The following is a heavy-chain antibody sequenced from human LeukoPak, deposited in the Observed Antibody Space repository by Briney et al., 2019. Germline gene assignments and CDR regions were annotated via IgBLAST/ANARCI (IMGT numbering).Heavy chain of an antibody. J-gene: IGHJ4*02. V-gene: IGHV4-34*01. CDR3: ARGPRGTAATDY. CDR2: INHSGST. D-gene: IGHD2-15*01. Sequence: SETLSLTCAVYAGSFSGYYWSWIRQPPGKGLEWIGEINHSGSTNYNPSLKSRVTISVDTSKNQFSLKLSSVPAADTAVYYCARGPRGTAATDYWGQGTLVTVSS. CDR1: AGSFSGYY.